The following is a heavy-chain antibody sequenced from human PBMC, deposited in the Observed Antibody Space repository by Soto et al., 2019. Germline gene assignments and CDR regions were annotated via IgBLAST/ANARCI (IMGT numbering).Heavy chain of an antibody. CDR2: MNPKSGNT. D-gene: IGHD6-19*01. CDR3: AKMYSSGWSPRNDH. CDR1: GYTFTNYD. Sequence: GASVKVSCKASGYTFTNYDINWVRQATGQGLEWMGWMNPKSGNTGYAQQFQGRVIMTRSTSISTAYMELSSLRSEDTAVYYCAKMYSSGWSPRNDHWGQGTLVTVSS. V-gene: IGHV1-8*02. J-gene: IGHJ4*02.